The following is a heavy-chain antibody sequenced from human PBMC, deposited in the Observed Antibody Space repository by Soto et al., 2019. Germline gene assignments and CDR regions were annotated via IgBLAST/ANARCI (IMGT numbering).Heavy chain of an antibody. D-gene: IGHD4-17*01. CDR3: VKSGDYGLDAFDL. CDR2: IYQRGST. Sequence: SETLSLTCAVSNFSISSGYYWGWIRQPPGKGLEYIASIYQRGSTFYNPSLNSRITMSMDASKNHFSLNLRSVTAADTAVYYCVKSGDYGLDAFDLWGQGTMVTVS. V-gene: IGHV4-38-2*01. J-gene: IGHJ3*01. CDR1: NFSISSGYY.